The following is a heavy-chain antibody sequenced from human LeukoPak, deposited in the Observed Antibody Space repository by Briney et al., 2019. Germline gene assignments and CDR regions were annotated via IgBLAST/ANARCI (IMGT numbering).Heavy chain of an antibody. Sequence: GGSLRLSCAASGFTFSSYAMNWIRQAPGKGLEWVSSISSSGAYIYYADLVEGRFTISRDNGKNSLYLQINSLRAEDTAVYYCAKDHLPGIVVADRDYWGQGTLVTVSS. V-gene: IGHV3-21*04. CDR1: GFTFSSYA. D-gene: IGHD6-19*01. CDR3: AKDHLPGIVVADRDY. CDR2: ISSSGAYI. J-gene: IGHJ4*02.